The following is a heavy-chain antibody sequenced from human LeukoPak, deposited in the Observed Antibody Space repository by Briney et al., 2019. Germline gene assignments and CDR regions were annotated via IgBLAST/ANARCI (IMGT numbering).Heavy chain of an antibody. CDR2: ISYDGSNK. J-gene: IGHJ6*02. Sequence: GGSLRLSCAASEFTFSRYGMNWVRQAPGKGLEWVAVISYDGSNKYYADSVKGRFTISRDNSKNTLYLQMNSLRAEDTAMYYCAKDRANYGGNSNYYYYYGMDVWGQGTTVTVSS. V-gene: IGHV3-30*18. CDR1: EFTFSRYG. D-gene: IGHD4-23*01. CDR3: AKDRANYGGNSNYYYYYGMDV.